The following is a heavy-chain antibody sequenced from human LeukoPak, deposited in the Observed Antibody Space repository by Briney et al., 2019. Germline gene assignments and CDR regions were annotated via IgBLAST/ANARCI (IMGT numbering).Heavy chain of an antibody. J-gene: IGHJ4*02. CDR1: GFTFSGYA. D-gene: IGHD3-22*01. Sequence: GGSLRLSCAASGFTFSGYAMNWVRQAPGKGLEWVSYISSSGSTIYYADSVKGRFTISRDNAKNSLYLQMNSLRAEDTAVYYCARDRPHYYDSSGYFDYWGQGTLVTVSS. CDR2: ISSSGSTI. V-gene: IGHV3-48*03. CDR3: ARDRPHYYDSSGYFDY.